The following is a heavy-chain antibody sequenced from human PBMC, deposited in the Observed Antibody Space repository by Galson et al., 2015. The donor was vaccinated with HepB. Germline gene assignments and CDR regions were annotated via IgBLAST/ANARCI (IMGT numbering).Heavy chain of an antibody. D-gene: IGHD3-9*01. Sequence: SVKVSCKALGYIFPTYGICWVRQAPGQGLEWMGWISAYKGTTNYAQKFQGRVTMTTDRSTSTAYMELRSLRSDDTAVYYCVRDRYYEILSGPGDYGMDVWGQGTTVIVSS. J-gene: IGHJ6*02. CDR3: VRDRYYEILSGPGDYGMDV. CDR2: ISAYKGTT. CDR1: GYIFPTYG. V-gene: IGHV1-18*04.